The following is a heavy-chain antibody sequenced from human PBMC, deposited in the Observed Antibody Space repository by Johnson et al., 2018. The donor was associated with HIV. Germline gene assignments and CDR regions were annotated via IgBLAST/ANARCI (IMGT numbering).Heavy chain of an antibody. Sequence: QVQLVESGGGLVQPGGSLSLSCAASGFTFSSYPMHWVRQAPGKGLEWVAIISYDGGSKYYADSVKGRFTISRDNARNSLYLQMNSLRVEDTAVYYCAKVPYGGSADDAFDIWGQGTMVTVSS. D-gene: IGHD1-26*01. CDR2: ISYDGGSK. CDR3: AKVPYGGSADDAFDI. J-gene: IGHJ3*02. V-gene: IGHV3-30*14. CDR1: GFTFSSYP.